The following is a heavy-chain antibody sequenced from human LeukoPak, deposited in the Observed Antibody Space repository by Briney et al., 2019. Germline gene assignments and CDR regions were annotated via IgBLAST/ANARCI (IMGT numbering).Heavy chain of an antibody. CDR2: IYYGGSS. Sequence: SETLSLTCTVSGVSISSGGYYWSWIRQHPGKGLEWIGYIYYGGSSYHNPSLQSRVSISVDTAENQFSLKLSSVTAADTAIYYCASQAATTEEPFDFWGQGTLVTVSS. CDR3: ASQAATTEEPFDF. J-gene: IGHJ4*02. V-gene: IGHV4-31*03. CDR1: GVSISSGGYY. D-gene: IGHD5-12*01.